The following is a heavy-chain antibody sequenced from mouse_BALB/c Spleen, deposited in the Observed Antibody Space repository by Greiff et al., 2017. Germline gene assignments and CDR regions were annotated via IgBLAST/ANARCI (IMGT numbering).Heavy chain of an antibody. Sequence: QVQLMQSGAELVKPGASLKLSCKASGFTFTSYGMHWVKQTPGQGLEWIGAINPSNGRTNYNEKFKSKATLTVDNSSSTAYMRLSSLTSEDSAVSYCTRGDGNYDWFAYWGQGTLVTVSA. J-gene: IGHJ3*01. D-gene: IGHD2-1*01. V-gene: IGHV1S81*02. CDR3: TRGDGNYDWFAY. CDR2: INPSNGRT. CDR1: GFTFTSYG.